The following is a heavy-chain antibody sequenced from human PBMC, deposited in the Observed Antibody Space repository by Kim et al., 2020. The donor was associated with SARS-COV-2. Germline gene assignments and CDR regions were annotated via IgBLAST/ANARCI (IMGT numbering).Heavy chain of an antibody. CDR1: GGSISSSSYY. V-gene: IGHV4-39*07. D-gene: IGHD6-13*01. J-gene: IGHJ4*02. Sequence: SETLSLTCTVSGGSISSSSYYWGWIRQPPGKGLEWIGSIYYSGSTYYNPSLKSRVTISVDTSKNQFSLKLSSVTAADTAVYYCARDRPLPAGKRGRGLFDYWGQGTLVTVSS. CDR2: IYYSGST. CDR3: ARDRPLPAGKRGRGLFDY.